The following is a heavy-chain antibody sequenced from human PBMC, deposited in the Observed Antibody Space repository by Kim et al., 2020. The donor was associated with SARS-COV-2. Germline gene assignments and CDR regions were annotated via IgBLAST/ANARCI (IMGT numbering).Heavy chain of an antibody. V-gene: IGHV3-11*06. J-gene: IGHJ4*02. D-gene: IGHD3-9*01. CDR3: ARGILDILTGYYYFDY. Sequence: SVKGRFTLSRDNAKNSLYLQMNSLRAEDTAVYYCARGILDILTGYYYFDYWGQGTLVTVSS.